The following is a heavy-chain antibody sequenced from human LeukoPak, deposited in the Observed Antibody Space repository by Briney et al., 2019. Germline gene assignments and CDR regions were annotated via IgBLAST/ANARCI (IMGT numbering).Heavy chain of an antibody. V-gene: IGHV3-7*01. J-gene: IGHJ4*02. CDR2: IKEDGSKK. CDR3: ARIWLEDSSAHRPLDY. D-gene: IGHD3-22*01. Sequence: GGSLRLSCGASGFSFSRYWLSWVRQAPGKGLEWVANIKEDGSKKDYVDSVKGRFTISRDNATNSLYLQMNSLRAEDTAVYYCARIWLEDSSAHRPLDYWGQGTLVTVSS. CDR1: GFSFSRYW.